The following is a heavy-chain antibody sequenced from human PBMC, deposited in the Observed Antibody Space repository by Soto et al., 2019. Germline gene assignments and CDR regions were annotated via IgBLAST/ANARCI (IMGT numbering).Heavy chain of an antibody. D-gene: IGHD3-9*01. CDR3: ARDLTGALRAFDI. CDR1: GFTVSSNY. V-gene: IGHV3-66*02. Sequence: GGSLRLSCAASGFTVSSNYMSWVRQAPGKGLEWVSVIYSGGSTYYADSVKDRFTISRDNSKNTLYLQMNSLRAEDTAVYYCARDLTGALRAFDIWGQGTMVTVSS. CDR2: IYSGGST. J-gene: IGHJ3*02.